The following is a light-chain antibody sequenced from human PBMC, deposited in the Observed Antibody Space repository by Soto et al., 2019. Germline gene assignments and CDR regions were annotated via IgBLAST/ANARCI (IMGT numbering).Light chain of an antibody. CDR3: STWYDSLNGVV. J-gene: IGLJ3*02. Sequence: QSVLTQPTSVSGTPGLRVNISCSGGISNIGKDTVNWYQQLPGTAPKLLMFNDDKRPSGVPDRFSGSRSGTSASLAISGLQSDDEAVYFCSTWYDSLNGVVFGGGTKLTLL. CDR2: NDD. CDR1: ISNIGKDT. V-gene: IGLV1-44*01.